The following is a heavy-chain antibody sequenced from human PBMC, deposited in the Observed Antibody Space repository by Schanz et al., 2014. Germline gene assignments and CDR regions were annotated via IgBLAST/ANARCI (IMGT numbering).Heavy chain of an antibody. V-gene: IGHV4-34*01. Sequence: QVQLQQWGAGLLKPSETLSLTCAVYGGSFSGYYWSWIRQPPGKGLEWIAEINHGGSTNYNPSPKSRVTISLDTSENQFSLKLRSVTAADTAVYYCARAARRTRVVPLYFDYWGQGTLVTVSS. CDR2: INHGGST. D-gene: IGHD2-2*01. CDR3: ARAARRTRVVPLYFDY. CDR1: GGSFSGYY. J-gene: IGHJ4*02.